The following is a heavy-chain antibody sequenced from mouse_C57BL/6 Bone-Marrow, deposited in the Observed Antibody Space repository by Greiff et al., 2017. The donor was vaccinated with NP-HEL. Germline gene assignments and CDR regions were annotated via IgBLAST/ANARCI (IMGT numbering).Heavy chain of an antibody. Sequence: QVQLKQPGAELVRPGSSVKLSCKASGYTFTSYWMHWVKQRPIQGLEWIGNIDPSDSETHYNQKFKDKATLTVDKSSSTAYMQLSSLTSEDSAVYYCARRDSSGYYAMDYWGQGTSVTVSS. D-gene: IGHD3-2*02. CDR2: IDPSDSET. CDR1: GYTFTSYW. J-gene: IGHJ4*01. CDR3: ARRDSSGYYAMDY. V-gene: IGHV1-52*01.